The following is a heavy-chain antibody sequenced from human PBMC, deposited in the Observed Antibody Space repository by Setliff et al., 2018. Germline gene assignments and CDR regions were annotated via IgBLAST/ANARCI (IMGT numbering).Heavy chain of an antibody. J-gene: IGHJ6*03. D-gene: IGHD3-3*01. V-gene: IGHV4-38-2*01. CDR3: ARLEAVRRFWSGYYYDYYYYYMDV. CDR2: IWHSGAT. CDR1: GYSISNGYY. Sequence: SETLSLTCAVSGYSISNGYYWGWIRQPPGKGLEWIGSIWHSGATYYNPSLKSRVTLSVDTSKNQFSLKLTSVTAADTAVYYCARLEAVRRFWSGYYYDYYYYYMDVWGKGTTVTVSS.